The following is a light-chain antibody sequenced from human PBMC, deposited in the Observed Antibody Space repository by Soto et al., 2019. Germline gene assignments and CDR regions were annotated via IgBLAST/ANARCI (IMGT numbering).Light chain of an antibody. CDR3: HKYNHATT. CDR2: ATS. V-gene: IGKV1-27*01. CDR1: QAISSY. J-gene: IGKJ4*01. Sequence: DIQLTQSPSSLSASVGDRVTITCRASQAISSYLAWYQQKPGKVPELLIYATSTLQSGAPSRFSGSGSGTDFTLTLSRLQPEEVASYYCHKYNHATTFGGGTKVEIK.